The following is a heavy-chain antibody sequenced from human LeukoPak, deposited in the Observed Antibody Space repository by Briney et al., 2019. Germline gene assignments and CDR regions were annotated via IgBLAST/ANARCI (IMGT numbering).Heavy chain of an antibody. Sequence: ASVKVSCKASGYTFTIYTMHWLRQAPGQRLEWMGWINAGNGNTKYSQKFQGRVTITRDTSASTAYMELSSLRSEDTAVYYCARGSPAGNSFHLDYWGQGTLVTVSS. V-gene: IGHV1-3*01. CDR2: INAGNGNT. J-gene: IGHJ4*02. CDR1: GYTFTIYT. D-gene: IGHD4-23*01. CDR3: ARGSPAGNSFHLDY.